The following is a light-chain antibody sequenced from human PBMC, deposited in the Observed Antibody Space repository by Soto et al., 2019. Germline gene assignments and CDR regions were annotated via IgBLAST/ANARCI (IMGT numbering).Light chain of an antibody. Sequence: EIVMTQSPATLSVSPGERATLSCRASQSFSSNLAWYQQKPGQAPRLLIYGASKRATGFPARFSGSGSGTDFTLTISSLEPEDFAVYYCQQRSIWPITFGQGTRLEIK. J-gene: IGKJ5*01. V-gene: IGKV3-11*01. CDR1: QSFSSN. CDR2: GAS. CDR3: QQRSIWPIT.